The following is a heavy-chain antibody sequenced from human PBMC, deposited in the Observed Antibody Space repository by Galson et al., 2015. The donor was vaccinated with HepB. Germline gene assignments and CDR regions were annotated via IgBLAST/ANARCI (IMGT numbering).Heavy chain of an antibody. J-gene: IGHJ6*02. Sequence: SLRLSCAASGFSVSSSDMSWVRQAPGKGLEWVSIIYSGGSTYYADSVKGRFSISRDNSKNMLYLQMSSLRAEDTAVYYCARSRVATQIIGHNHYSHYSGMDVWGQGTTVTVSS. V-gene: IGHV3-66*01. CDR1: GFSVSSSD. D-gene: IGHD5-12*01. CDR2: IYSGGST. CDR3: ARSRVATQIIGHNHYSHYSGMDV.